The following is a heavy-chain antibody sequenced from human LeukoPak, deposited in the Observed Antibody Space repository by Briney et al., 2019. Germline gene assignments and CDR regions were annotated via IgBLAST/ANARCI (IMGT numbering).Heavy chain of an antibody. CDR3: AELAITMFGGV. V-gene: IGHV3-48*03. CDR1: GFTCSSYE. J-gene: IGHJ6*04. CDR2: ISSSGRTI. Sequence: GGSLRRSGAGSGFTCSSYEMKWVGQAPGKGREGGSYISSSGRTIYYADSGKGRFTRARDNGKNSLYLQMNSLRAEDTAVYYCAELAITMFGGVWGKGTPVTISS. D-gene: IGHD3-10*02.